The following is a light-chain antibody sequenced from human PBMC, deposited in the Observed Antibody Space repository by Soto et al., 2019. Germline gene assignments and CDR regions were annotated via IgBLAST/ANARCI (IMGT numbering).Light chain of an antibody. CDR3: HQYNGWPFT. J-gene: IGKJ4*01. Sequence: EIVMTQSPGNLSASPGDRATLSCRASQSVSSNLAWYQQKPGQAPRLLIFAASTRATGIPARFSGSGSGTEFTLTISSLQSEDFAVYYCHQYNGWPFTFGGGTKVEIK. V-gene: IGKV3-15*01. CDR1: QSVSSN. CDR2: AAS.